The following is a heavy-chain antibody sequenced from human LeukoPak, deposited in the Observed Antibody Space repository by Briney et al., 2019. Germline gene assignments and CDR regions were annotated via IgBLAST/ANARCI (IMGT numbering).Heavy chain of an antibody. J-gene: IGHJ3*02. V-gene: IGHV3-30*03. CDR3: ARDLGFHDAFDI. CDR2: MSYDGRNE. D-gene: IGHD3-16*01. Sequence: PGGSLRLSCEASGFTFANAWVSWVRQAPGKRLEWVAVMSYDGRNEYYADSVKGRFTISRDNSKNTLYLQMNSLRAEDTAVYYCARDLGFHDAFDIWGQGTMVTVSS. CDR1: GFTFANAW.